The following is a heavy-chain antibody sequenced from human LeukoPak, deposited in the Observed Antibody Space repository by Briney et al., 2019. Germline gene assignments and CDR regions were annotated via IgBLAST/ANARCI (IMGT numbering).Heavy chain of an antibody. CDR1: GGSISSAGYY. J-gene: IGHJ6*03. D-gene: IGHD6-6*01. CDR2: IYHSGST. V-gene: IGHV4-31*03. CDR3: VRDRRYYYMDV. Sequence: SETLSLTCTVSGGSISSAGYYWSWIRQLPGKGLEWIGYIYHSGSTYYNPSLKSRVTVSVDTSKNQFSLRLSSVIAADTAVYYCVRDRRYYYMDVWGKGTTVTVSS.